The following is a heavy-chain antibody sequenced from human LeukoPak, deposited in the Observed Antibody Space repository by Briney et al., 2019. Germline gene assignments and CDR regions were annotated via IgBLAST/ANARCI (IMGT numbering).Heavy chain of an antibody. CDR2: IIRIFGTA. CDR3: ARVVYSGYDPPGDYYYYMDV. Sequence: ASVRVSCTASGGTFSSYAISWVRQAPGQGLEWMGGIIRIFGTANYAQKFQGRVTITTDESTSTAYMELSSLRSEDTAVYYCARVVYSGYDPPGDYYYYMDVWGKGTTVTVSS. D-gene: IGHD5-12*01. J-gene: IGHJ6*03. V-gene: IGHV1-69*05. CDR1: GGTFSSYA.